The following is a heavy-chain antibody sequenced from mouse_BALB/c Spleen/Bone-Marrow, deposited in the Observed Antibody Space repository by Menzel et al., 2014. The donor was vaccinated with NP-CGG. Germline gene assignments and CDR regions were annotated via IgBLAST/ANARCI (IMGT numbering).Heavy chain of an antibody. D-gene: IGHD4-1*01. J-gene: IGHJ2*01. CDR2: INPGSGGT. CDR3: ARRELGEFDY. Sequence: QVQLQQSGAELVRPGTSVKVSCKASGCAFTNYLIEWVKQRPGQGLEWIGVINPGSGGTNYNEKFKGKATLTADKSSSTAYMQLSRLTSDDSAVYFCARRELGEFDYWGQGTTLTVSS. V-gene: IGHV1-54*01. CDR1: GCAFTNYL.